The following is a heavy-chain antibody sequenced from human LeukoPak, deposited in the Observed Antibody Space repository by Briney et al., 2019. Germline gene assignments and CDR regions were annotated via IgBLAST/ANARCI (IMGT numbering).Heavy chain of an antibody. V-gene: IGHV3-49*04. CDR1: GFTFGDYA. J-gene: IGHJ5*02. Sequence: PGRSLRLSCTASGFTFGDYAMSWVRQAPGKGLEWVGFIRSKAYGGTTEYAASVKGRFTISRDDSKSIAYLQMNSLKTEDIAVYYCTRDGGGSYVDSWFDPWGQGTLVTVSS. D-gene: IGHD1-26*01. CDR3: TRDGGGSYVDSWFDP. CDR2: IRSKAYGGTT.